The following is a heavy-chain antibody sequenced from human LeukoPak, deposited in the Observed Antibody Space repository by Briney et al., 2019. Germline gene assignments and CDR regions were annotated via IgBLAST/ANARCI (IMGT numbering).Heavy chain of an antibody. V-gene: IGHV3-48*03. J-gene: IGHJ4*02. Sequence: GGSLRLSCAASGFTFSSYEMNWVRQAPGKGLEWVSYIFSSGSTIYYADSVKGRFTISRDNAKNSLYLQMNSLRADDTAVYYCAREDYYDSSRAFDYWGQGTLVTVSS. CDR3: AREDYYDSSRAFDY. CDR1: GFTFSSYE. D-gene: IGHD3-22*01. CDR2: IFSSGSTI.